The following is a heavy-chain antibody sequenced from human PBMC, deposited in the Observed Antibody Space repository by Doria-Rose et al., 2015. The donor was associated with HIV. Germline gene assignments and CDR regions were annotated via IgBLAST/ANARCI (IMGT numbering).Heavy chain of an antibody. V-gene: IGHV3-9*01. CDR3: AKAPIIGPKYYFNMDV. CDR1: GFSFESYA. J-gene: IGHJ6*03. CDR2: ISWDSGAK. D-gene: IGHD3-3*01. Sequence: EVQLVESGGGLVQPGRSLRLSCVGSGFSFESYAMHWVRLAPGKGLEWVAGISWDSGAKGNADSVEGRFAITRDNAKKSVYLEMRSLRPEDTAFYYCAKAPIIGPKYYFNMDVWGKGTSVTVSS.